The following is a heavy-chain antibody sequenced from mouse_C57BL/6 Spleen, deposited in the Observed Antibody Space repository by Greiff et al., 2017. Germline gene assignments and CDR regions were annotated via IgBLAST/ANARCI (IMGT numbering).Heavy chain of an antibody. CDR1: GYAFTNYL. D-gene: IGHD1-1*02. V-gene: IGHV1-54*01. Sequence: QVQLQQSGAELVRPGTSVKVSCKASGYAFTNYLIEWVKQRPGQGLEWIGVINPGSGGTNYNEKFKGKETLTADKSSSTAYMQLSSLTSEDSAVYFCARYSDGYWYFDVWGTGTTVTVSS. J-gene: IGHJ1*03. CDR3: ARYSDGYWYFDV. CDR2: INPGSGGT.